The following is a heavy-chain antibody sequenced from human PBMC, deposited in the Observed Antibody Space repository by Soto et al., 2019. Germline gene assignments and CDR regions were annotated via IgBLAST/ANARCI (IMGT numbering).Heavy chain of an antibody. J-gene: IGHJ4*02. V-gene: IGHV1-69*04. CDR1: GGTFRTYT. D-gene: IGHD2-2*01. Sequence: SVKVSCKTSGGTFRTYTINWVRQAPGQGLEWMGRIIPILEVANYAQKFQGRVTITADKSTSTAHMELRGLRSEDTAVYYCARDSAYHGPWGQGTLVTVS. CDR3: ARDSAYHGP. CDR2: IIPILEVA.